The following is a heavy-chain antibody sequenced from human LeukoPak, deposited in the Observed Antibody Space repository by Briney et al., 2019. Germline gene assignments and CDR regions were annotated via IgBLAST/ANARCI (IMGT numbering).Heavy chain of an antibody. CDR1: GGSISSYY. Sequence: PSETLSLTCTVSGGSISSYYWSWIRQPPGKGLEWIGYIYYSGSTNYNPSLKSRVTISVDTSKNQFSLKLSSVTAADTAVYYCARHPSVAVAGTYYFDYWGQGTLVTVSS. D-gene: IGHD6-19*01. CDR2: IYYSGST. V-gene: IGHV4-59*08. J-gene: IGHJ4*02. CDR3: ARHPSVAVAGTYYFDY.